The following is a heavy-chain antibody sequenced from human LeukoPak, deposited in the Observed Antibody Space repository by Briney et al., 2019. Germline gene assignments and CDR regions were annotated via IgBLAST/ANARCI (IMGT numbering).Heavy chain of an antibody. J-gene: IGHJ3*02. CDR3: AKDIYRVIADQDVFDI. CDR1: GFTFDDYA. CDR2: ISWNSGSI. D-gene: IGHD3-16*02. Sequence: GGCLRLSCPASGFTFDDYAMHWVRHAPGKGLEWVSGISWNSGSIVYADSVKGRFTISRDNAKNSVYLQMNSQRAEDMALYYCAKDIYRVIADQDVFDIWGQGTMVTVSS. V-gene: IGHV3-9*03.